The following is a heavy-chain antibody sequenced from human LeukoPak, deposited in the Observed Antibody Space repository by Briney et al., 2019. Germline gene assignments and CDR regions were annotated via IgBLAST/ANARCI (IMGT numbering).Heavy chain of an antibody. CDR3: ARDPSEQQLAYYFDY. V-gene: IGHV3-30*04. CDR1: GFTFSSYA. J-gene: IGHJ4*02. D-gene: IGHD6-13*01. Sequence: GGSLRLSCAASGFTFSSYAMHWVRQAPGKGLEWVAVISYDGSNKYYAGSVKGRFTISRDNSKNTLYLQMNSLRAEDTAVYYCARDPSEQQLAYYFDYWGQGTLVTVSS. CDR2: ISYDGSNK.